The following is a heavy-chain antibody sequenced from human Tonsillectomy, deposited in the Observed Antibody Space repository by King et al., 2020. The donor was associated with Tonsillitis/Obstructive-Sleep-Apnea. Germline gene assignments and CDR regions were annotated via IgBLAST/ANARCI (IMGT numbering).Heavy chain of an antibody. Sequence: TLKESGPALVKPTQNLTLTCSFSGFSLSTGVGVGWIRQPPGKALEWLALIYWDDDQRYRPSLKSRLSITKDSSKNQVVLTMTNMDPVDAATYFCARIRGDLFFDYWGQGTLVTVSS. CDR3: ARIRGDLFFDY. V-gene: IGHV2-5*02. CDR1: GFSLSTGVG. D-gene: IGHD3-3*02. J-gene: IGHJ4*02. CDR2: IYWDDDQ.